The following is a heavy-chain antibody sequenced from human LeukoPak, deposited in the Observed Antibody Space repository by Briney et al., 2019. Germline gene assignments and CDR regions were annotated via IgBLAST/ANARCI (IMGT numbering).Heavy chain of an antibody. Sequence: SETLSLTCTVSGGSISSYYWSWIRQPPGKGLEWIGYIYYSGSTNYNPSLKSRVTISVYTSKNQFSLKLSSVTAADTAVYYCARATKLLWFGELLEKGSYYFDYWGQGTLVTVSS. CDR3: ARATKLLWFGELLEKGSYYFDY. CDR1: GGSISSYY. D-gene: IGHD3-10*01. J-gene: IGHJ4*02. CDR2: IYYSGST. V-gene: IGHV4-59*01.